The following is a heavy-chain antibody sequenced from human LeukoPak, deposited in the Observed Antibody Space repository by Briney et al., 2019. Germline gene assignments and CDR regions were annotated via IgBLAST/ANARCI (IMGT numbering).Heavy chain of an antibody. V-gene: IGHV3-23*01. D-gene: IGHD6-13*01. CDR1: GFTFSSYA. J-gene: IGHJ4*02. Sequence: GGSLRLSCAASGFTFSSYAMSWVRQAPGKGREWVSAISGSGGSTYYAESVKGRFTISRDNSKNTLYLQMNSLRAEDTAVYYCAKQQLTTREFDYWGQGTLVTVSS. CDR3: AKQQLTTREFDY. CDR2: ISGSGGST.